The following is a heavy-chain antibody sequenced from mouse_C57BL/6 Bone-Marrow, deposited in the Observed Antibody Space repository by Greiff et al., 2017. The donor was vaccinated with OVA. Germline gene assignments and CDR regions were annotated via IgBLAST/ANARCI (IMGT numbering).Heavy chain of an antibody. J-gene: IGHJ4*01. CDR1: GYAFSSSW. CDR3: ATNYYGSQGYAKDY. V-gene: IGHV1-82*01. D-gene: IGHD1-1*01. Sequence: QVQLQQSGPELVKPGASVKISCKASGYAFSSSWMNWVKQRPGKGLEWIGRLYPGDGDTNYNGKFKGKATLTADKSSSTAYMQLSSLTSEDSAVYFCATNYYGSQGYAKDYWGQGTSVTVSS. CDR2: LYPGDGDT.